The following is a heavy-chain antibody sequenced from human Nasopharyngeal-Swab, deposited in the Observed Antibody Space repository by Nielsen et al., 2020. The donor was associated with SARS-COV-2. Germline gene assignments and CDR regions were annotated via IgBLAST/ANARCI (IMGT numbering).Heavy chain of an antibody. V-gene: IGHV3-7*01. CDR2: IKQDGSET. Sequence: GGSLRLSCAASGFTFSGYWMSWVRQAPGKGLEWVANIKQDGSETYYVDSVKGRFTISRENAKNTLYLEMNSLRVEDTAVYYCARETAVAGDYYCDYWGQGTLVAVSS. D-gene: IGHD6-19*01. CDR1: GFTFSGYW. CDR3: ARETAVAGDYYCDY. J-gene: IGHJ4*02.